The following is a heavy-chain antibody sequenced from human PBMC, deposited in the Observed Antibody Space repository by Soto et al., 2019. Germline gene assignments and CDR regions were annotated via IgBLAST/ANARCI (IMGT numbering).Heavy chain of an antibody. J-gene: IGHJ6*03. Sequence: ASETLSLTCTVSGGSISSSSYYWGWIRQPPGKGLEWIGSIYYSGSTYYNPSLKSRVTISVDTSKNQFSLKLSSVTAADTAVYYCARQGLYEQWLVEYYYYYYMDVWGKGTTVTVSS. CDR1: GGSISSSSYY. D-gene: IGHD6-19*01. V-gene: IGHV4-39*01. CDR2: IYYSGST. CDR3: ARQGLYEQWLVEYYYYYYMDV.